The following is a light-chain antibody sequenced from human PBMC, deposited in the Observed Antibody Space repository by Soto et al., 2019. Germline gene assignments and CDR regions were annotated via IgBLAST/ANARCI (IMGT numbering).Light chain of an antibody. Sequence: EIVLTQSPATLSLSPVERATLSCIASQSVNNNVAWYQQRPGQPPRLLIYDAVYRPTGIPARFSGSGSGTDFTLTISSLESEDFAVYYCQHRSNWPVLTFGGGTKVDIK. CDR2: DAV. CDR3: QHRSNWPVLT. J-gene: IGKJ4*01. CDR1: QSVNNN. V-gene: IGKV3-11*01.